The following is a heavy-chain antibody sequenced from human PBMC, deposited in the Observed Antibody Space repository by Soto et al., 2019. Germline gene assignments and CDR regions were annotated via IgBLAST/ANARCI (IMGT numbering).Heavy chain of an antibody. J-gene: IGHJ5*02. CDR2: IYYSGST. V-gene: IGHV4-59*01. D-gene: IGHD6-25*01. CDR3: ARPHGGSSGWDNWFDP. CDR1: GGSISSYY. Sequence: SETLSLTCTVAGGSISSYYWSWIRQPPGKGLEWIGYIYYSGSTNYNPSLKSRVTISVDTSKNQFSLKLSSVTAADTAVYYCARPHGGSSGWDNWFDPWGQGTLVTVSS.